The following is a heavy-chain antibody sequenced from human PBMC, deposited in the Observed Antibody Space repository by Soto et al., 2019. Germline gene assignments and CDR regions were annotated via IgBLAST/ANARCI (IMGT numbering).Heavy chain of an antibody. CDR3: AGGQYYFDY. CDR1: GFPFSSYG. CDR2: ISYDGTNQ. J-gene: IGHJ4*02. Sequence: QVQLVESGGGVVQPGRSLRLSCGASGFPFSSYGMHWVRQAPGKGLDWVALISYDGTNQYYADSVKGRFTVSRDNSKNTLYLHMSSLRAEDTAVYYCAGGQYYFDYCGQGTLVSVSS. D-gene: IGHD2-15*01. V-gene: IGHV3-30*03.